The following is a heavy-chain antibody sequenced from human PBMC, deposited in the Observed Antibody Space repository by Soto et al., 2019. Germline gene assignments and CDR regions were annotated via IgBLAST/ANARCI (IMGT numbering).Heavy chain of an antibody. Sequence: SGPTLVNPTETLTLTCTVSGFSLSDVTMSVSWIRQPPGKALEWLAHIFSNGEKSHSTSLRSRLTISKDTSKSQVVLTMTNMEPVDTAAFYCARQIALAGTKYLDYWGPGTLLTVSS. J-gene: IGHJ4*02. CDR3: ARQIALAGTKYLDY. D-gene: IGHD6-19*01. CDR1: GFSLSDVTMS. CDR2: IFSNGEK. V-gene: IGHV2-26*01.